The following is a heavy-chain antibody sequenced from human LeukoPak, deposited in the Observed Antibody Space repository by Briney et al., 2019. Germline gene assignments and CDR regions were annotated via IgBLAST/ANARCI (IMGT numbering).Heavy chain of an antibody. Sequence: PGGSLRLSCAASGFTFSSYWMYWVRQAPGKGLEWVANIKQDGSEKYYVDSVKGRFIISRDNAKNSLYLQMNNLRAEDTAVYYCARDRRYCGGSSRNSEPSGVVDYWGRGTLVTVFS. J-gene: IGHJ4*02. CDR3: ARDRRYCGGSSRNSEPSGVVDY. CDR2: IKQDGSEK. D-gene: IGHD2-15*01. V-gene: IGHV3-7*05. CDR1: GFTFSSYW.